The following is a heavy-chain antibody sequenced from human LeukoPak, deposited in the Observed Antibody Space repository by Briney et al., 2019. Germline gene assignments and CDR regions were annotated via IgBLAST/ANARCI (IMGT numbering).Heavy chain of an antibody. CDR1: GGSISSSGYY. D-gene: IGHD6-13*01. V-gene: IGHV4-30-4*01. Sequence: SQTLSLTCSVSGGSISSSGYYWNWIRQPPGRGLEWIGSMSYSGSTFYSPPLKSRVSMSLDKSKSQFSLRVSSVRAADTAVYYCASAPISAAGFSFYLYGMDVWGKGTTVTVSS. J-gene: IGHJ6*04. CDR2: MSYSGST. CDR3: ASAPISAAGFSFYLYGMDV.